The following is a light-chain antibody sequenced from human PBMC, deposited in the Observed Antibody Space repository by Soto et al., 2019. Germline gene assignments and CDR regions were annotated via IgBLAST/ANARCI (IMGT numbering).Light chain of an antibody. Sequence: RVMTQSPVTLSVSPGERVTLSCRASQAISNSLAWYQQKPGQAPRLLIYRASRRATGIPDRFSASGSGTDFTLTISRLEPEDFAVYYCQQYGSSPPYTFGQGTKLEIK. V-gene: IGKV3-20*01. J-gene: IGKJ2*01. CDR1: QAISNS. CDR3: QQYGSSPPYT. CDR2: RAS.